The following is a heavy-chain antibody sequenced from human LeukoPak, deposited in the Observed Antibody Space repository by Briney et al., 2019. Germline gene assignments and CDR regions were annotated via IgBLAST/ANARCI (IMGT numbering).Heavy chain of an antibody. Sequence: SVKVSCKASGGTFSSYAISWVRQAPGEGLEWMGRIIPIFGTANYAQKFQGRVTINTEESKRRAYREVSRLRAEERGVYYCARGNYWGQGTLVTVSS. CDR2: IIPIFGTA. V-gene: IGHV1-69*05. D-gene: IGHD3-10*01. J-gene: IGHJ4*02. CDR3: ARGNY. CDR1: GGTFSSYA.